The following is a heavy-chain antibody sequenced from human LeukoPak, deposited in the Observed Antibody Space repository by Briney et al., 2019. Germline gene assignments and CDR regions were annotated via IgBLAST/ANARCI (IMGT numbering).Heavy chain of an antibody. J-gene: IGHJ3*02. V-gene: IGHV4-34*01. D-gene: IGHD3-22*01. Sequence: SETLSLTCAVYGESFSDYYWNWIRQPPGKGLEWIGKITPDGSTSYNPPLKSRVTVSRDTSKNQFSLKMSSVTAADTAVYYCAKSNGYGLIDIWGQGTMVTVSS. CDR2: ITPDGST. CDR1: GESFSDYY. CDR3: AKSNGYGLIDI.